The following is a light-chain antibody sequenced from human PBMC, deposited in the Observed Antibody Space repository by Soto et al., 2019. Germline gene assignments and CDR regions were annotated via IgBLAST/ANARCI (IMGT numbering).Light chain of an antibody. CDR2: EVT. V-gene: IGLV2-14*01. Sequence: QSVLTQPASVSGSPGQSITISCTGTSSDVGGYTYVSWYQQHPGKAPKLLISEVTSRPSGVSNRFSDSKSGNTASLTISGLQGEDEADYYCSSYTSSSTQVFGTGTKSPS. CDR3: SSYTSSSTQV. J-gene: IGLJ1*01. CDR1: SSDVGGYTY.